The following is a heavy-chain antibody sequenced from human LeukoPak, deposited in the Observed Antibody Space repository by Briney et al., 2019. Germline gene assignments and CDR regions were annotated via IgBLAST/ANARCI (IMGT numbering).Heavy chain of an antibody. D-gene: IGHD1-26*01. CDR1: GFTFSSYG. J-gene: IGHJ4*02. CDR3: AKDLEIVGATSLFDY. CDR2: IRYDGSNK. Sequence: GGSLRLSCAASGFTFSSYGMHWVRQAPGKGLEWVAFIRYDGSNKYYADSVKGRFTISRDNSKNTLYLQMNSLRAEDTAVYYCAKDLEIVGATSLFDYWGQGTLVTVSS. V-gene: IGHV3-30*02.